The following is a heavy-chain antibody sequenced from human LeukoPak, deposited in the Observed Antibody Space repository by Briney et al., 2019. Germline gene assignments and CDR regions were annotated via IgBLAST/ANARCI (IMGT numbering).Heavy chain of an antibody. CDR2: INPNSGGT. D-gene: IGHD2-2*01. CDR3: ARVETAKYCSSISCPYQGYYYMDV. CDR1: GYTFTGYY. J-gene: IGHJ6*03. Sequence: HWASVKVSCKASGYTFTGYYMHWVRQAPGQGLEWMGWINPNSGGTNYAQKFQGRVTMTRDTSISTAYMELSRLRSDDTAVYYCARVETAKYCSSISCPYQGYYYMDVWGKGTTVTVSS. V-gene: IGHV1-2*02.